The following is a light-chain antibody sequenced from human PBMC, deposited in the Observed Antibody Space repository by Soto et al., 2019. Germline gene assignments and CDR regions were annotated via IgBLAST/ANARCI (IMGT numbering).Light chain of an antibody. CDR1: SSDIGDYNS. CDR3: SSYAGNNNLL. V-gene: IGLV2-8*01. CDR2: EVS. J-gene: IGLJ2*01. Sequence: QSALTQPTSASGSPGQSVTISCTGTSSDIGDYNSVSWYQQHPGKVPKVMIYEVSKRPSGVPDRFSGSKSGNTASLTVSGLQAEDEADYYCSSYAGNNNLLFGGGTKVTVL.